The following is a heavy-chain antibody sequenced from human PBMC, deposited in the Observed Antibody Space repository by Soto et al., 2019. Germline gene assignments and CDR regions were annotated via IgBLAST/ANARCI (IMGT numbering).Heavy chain of an antibody. Sequence: QITLKESGPTLVKPTQTLTLTCTFSGFSLTTSGVGVGWIRRPPGKALEWLALIYWDDDKRYSPSLKSRLTNTKDTSKNQVVVTMTNMDPVDTATYYCAHRLEIAVTGTLDYWGQGTLVTVSS. CDR2: IYWDDDK. V-gene: IGHV2-5*02. CDR3: AHRLEIAVTGTLDY. D-gene: IGHD1-1*01. CDR1: GFSLTTSGVG. J-gene: IGHJ4*02.